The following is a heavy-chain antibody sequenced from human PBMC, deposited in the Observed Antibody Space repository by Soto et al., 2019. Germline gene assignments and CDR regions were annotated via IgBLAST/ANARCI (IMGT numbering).Heavy chain of an antibody. CDR1: GGSISSGCYS. CDR2: IYHSGST. J-gene: IGHJ6*02. Sequence: SETLSLTCAVSGGSISSGCYSWSWIRQPPGKGLEWIGYIYHSGSTYYNPSLKSRVTISVGRSKNQFSLKLSSVTAADTAVYYCARAHYGDYGYGMDVWGQGTTVTVSS. D-gene: IGHD4-17*01. CDR3: ARAHYGDYGYGMDV. V-gene: IGHV4-30-2*01.